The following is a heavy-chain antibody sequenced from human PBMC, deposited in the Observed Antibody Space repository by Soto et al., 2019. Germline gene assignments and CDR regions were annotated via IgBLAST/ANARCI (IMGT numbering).Heavy chain of an antibody. CDR1: GGSISSYY. CDR3: ARDYYDSLDY. CDR2: IYYSGST. Sequence: SETLSLTCTVSGGSISSYYWSWIRQPPGKGPEWIGYIYYSGSTNYNPSLKSRVTISVDTPKNQFSLKLSSVTAADTAVYYCARDYYDSLDYWGQGTLVTVSS. D-gene: IGHD3-22*01. V-gene: IGHV4-59*01. J-gene: IGHJ4*02.